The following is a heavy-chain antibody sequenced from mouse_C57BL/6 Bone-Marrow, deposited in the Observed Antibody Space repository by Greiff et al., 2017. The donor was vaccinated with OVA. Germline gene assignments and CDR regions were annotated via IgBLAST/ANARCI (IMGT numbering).Heavy chain of an antibody. CDR2: IYPGSGNT. J-gene: IGHJ1*03. V-gene: IGHV1-76*01. CDR3: ARKGIYYYGPWYFDV. Sequence: VQLQQSGAELVRPGASVKLSCKASGYTFTDYYIHWVKQRPGQGLEWIARIYPGSGNTYYNEKFKGKATLTAEKSSSTAYMQLSSLTSEDSAVYFCARKGIYYYGPWYFDVWGTGTTVTVSS. D-gene: IGHD1-1*01. CDR1: GYTFTDYY.